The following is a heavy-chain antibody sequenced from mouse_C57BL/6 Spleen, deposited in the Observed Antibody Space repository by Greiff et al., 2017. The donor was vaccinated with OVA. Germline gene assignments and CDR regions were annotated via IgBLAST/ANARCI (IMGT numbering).Heavy chain of an antibody. CDR2: IYPSNGGT. V-gene: IGHV1-53*01. CDR3: ASGRRDYGSSSCYYEV. J-gene: IGHJ1*03. CDR1: GYTFTSYW. Sequence: QVQLQQPGTELVKPGASVKLSCKASGYTFTSYWMHWVKQRPGQGLEWIGNIYPSNGGTNYNEKFKSKATLTVDTSSSTAYMQLSSLTSADAAVYYCASGRRDYGSSSCYYEVWGTGTTVTVSS. D-gene: IGHD1-1*01.